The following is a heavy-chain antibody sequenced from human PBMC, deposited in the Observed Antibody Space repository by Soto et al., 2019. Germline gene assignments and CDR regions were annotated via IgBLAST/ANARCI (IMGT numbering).Heavy chain of an antibody. J-gene: IGHJ4*02. CDR1: GFTFSNYY. CDR2: ITSSGDYT. CDR3: ARENGERGLDY. V-gene: IGHV3-11*05. Sequence: QVQLVESGGGLVKPGGSLRLSCAASGFTFSNYYMSWIRQAPGKGLEWVSYITSSGDYTKYADSVKGRFTISRDNAKNSLYLQMNSLSAEDTAVYYCARENGERGLDYWGQGILVTVSS. D-gene: IGHD1-1*01.